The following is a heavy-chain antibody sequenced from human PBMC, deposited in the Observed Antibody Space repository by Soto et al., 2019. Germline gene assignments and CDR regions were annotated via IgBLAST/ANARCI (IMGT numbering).Heavy chain of an antibody. CDR3: ARFYYDSSGYLPSPYYYYYGMDV. J-gene: IGHJ6*02. Sequence: CKGSGYSFTKYWIRWVRQMPGKGLEWMGRIDPSDSYTNYSPSFQGRFTISRDNAKNSLYLQMNSLRAEDTAVYYCARFYYDSSGYLPSPYYYYYGMDVWGQGTMVIVSS. CDR2: IDPSDSYT. CDR1: GYSFTKYW. D-gene: IGHD3-22*01. V-gene: IGHV5-10-1*01.